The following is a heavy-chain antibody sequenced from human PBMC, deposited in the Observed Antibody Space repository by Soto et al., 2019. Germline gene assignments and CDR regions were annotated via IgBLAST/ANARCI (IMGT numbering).Heavy chain of an antibody. CDR1: GFSLSTSGVG. D-gene: IGHD7-27*01. Sequence: QITLKESGPTLVKPTQTLTLTCTFSGFSLSTSGVGVGWIRQPPGKALEWLALIYWDDDKRYSPSLKSRLTITTDTSKHQVVLTMTNMDPVDTATYYCAHSLIPNWGSRGAFDYWGQGTLVTVSS. CDR2: IYWDDDK. V-gene: IGHV2-5*02. J-gene: IGHJ4*02. CDR3: AHSLIPNWGSRGAFDY.